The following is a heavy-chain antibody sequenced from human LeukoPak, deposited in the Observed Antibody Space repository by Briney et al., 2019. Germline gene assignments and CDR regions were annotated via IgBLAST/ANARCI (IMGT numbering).Heavy chain of an antibody. V-gene: IGHV1-69*13. D-gene: IGHD1-7*01. J-gene: IGHJ6*03. CDR2: IIPIFGTA. CDR3: AAPGITGTTFPYYYYMDV. CDR1: GGTFSSYA. Sequence: ASVKVSCKASGGTFSSYAISWVRQAPGQGLEWMGGIIPIFGTANYAQKFQGRVTITADESTSTAYMELSSLRSEDTAVYYCAAPGITGTTFPYYYYMDVWGKGTTVTVSS.